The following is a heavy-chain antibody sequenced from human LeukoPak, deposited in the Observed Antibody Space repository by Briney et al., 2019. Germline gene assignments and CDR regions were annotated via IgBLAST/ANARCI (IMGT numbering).Heavy chain of an antibody. V-gene: IGHV3-21*01. CDR2: ISSSSSFI. D-gene: IGHD3-9*01. CDR3: ARDNVLRYFDWLRGTDNFDY. J-gene: IGHJ4*02. Sequence: GGSLRLSCAASGFTFSSYSMNWVRQAPGKGLEWVSSISSSSSFIYYADSVKGRFTISRDNAKNSLYLQMNSLRAEDTAVYYCARDNVLRYFDWLRGTDNFDYWGQGTLVTVSS. CDR1: GFTFSSYS.